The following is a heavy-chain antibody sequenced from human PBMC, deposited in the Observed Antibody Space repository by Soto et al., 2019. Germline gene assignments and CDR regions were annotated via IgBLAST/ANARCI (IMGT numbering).Heavy chain of an antibody. CDR1: GFTFSSYG. Sequence: GSLRLSCAASGFTFSSYGMHWVRQAPGKGLEWVAVISYDGSNKYYADSVKGRFTISRDNSKNTLYLQMNSLRAEDTAVYYCAKLIAAAGLGIDYWGQGTLVTVSS. CDR3: AKLIAAAGLGIDY. V-gene: IGHV3-30*18. J-gene: IGHJ4*02. D-gene: IGHD6-13*01. CDR2: ISYDGSNK.